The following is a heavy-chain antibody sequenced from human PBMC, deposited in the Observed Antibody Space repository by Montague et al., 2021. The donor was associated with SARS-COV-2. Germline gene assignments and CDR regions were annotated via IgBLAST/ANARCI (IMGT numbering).Heavy chain of an antibody. D-gene: IGHD3-16*02. Sequence: SLRLSCAASGFTFSRYAMHWVRQAPGKGLEWVAVISYDGSNKYYADSVKGRFTISRDNSKNTLYLQMSSLRAEDTAVYYCARDNYDYVWGSYRYIYWGQGTLVTVSS. J-gene: IGHJ4*02. V-gene: IGHV3-30*04. CDR2: ISYDGSNK. CDR3: ARDNYDYVWGSYRYIY. CDR1: GFTFSRYA.